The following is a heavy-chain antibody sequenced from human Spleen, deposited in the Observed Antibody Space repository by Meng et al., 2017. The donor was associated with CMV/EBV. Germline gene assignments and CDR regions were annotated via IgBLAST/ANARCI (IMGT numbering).Heavy chain of an antibody. J-gene: IGHJ4*02. Sequence: VSGGSIDNGGYYWSWIRQHPGKGLEWIGYMYYSGSTYYNPSLKSRVTISVDTSKTQLSLKLSSVTAADTAVYFCAKMRGYYTPFDQWSQGTLVTVSS. V-gene: IGHV4-31*02. CDR2: MYYSGST. D-gene: IGHD3-3*01. CDR3: AKMRGYYTPFDQ. CDR1: GGSIDNGGYY.